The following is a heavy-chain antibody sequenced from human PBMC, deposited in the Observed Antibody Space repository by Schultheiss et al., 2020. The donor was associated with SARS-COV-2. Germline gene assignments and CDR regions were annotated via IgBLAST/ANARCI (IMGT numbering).Heavy chain of an antibody. CDR1: GGSVSSSSYY. V-gene: IGHV4-39*01. D-gene: IGHD3-3*01. CDR2: IYYSGST. CDR3: ARRFLGHFDY. Sequence: GSLRLSCAVSGGSVSSSSYYWGWIRQPPGKGLEWIGSIYYSGSTYYNPSLKSRVTISVDTSKNQFSLKLSSVTAADTAVYYCARRFLGHFDYWGQGTLVTVSS. J-gene: IGHJ4*02.